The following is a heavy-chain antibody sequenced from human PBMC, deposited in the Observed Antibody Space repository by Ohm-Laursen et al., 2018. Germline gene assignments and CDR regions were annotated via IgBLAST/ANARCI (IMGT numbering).Heavy chain of an antibody. V-gene: IGHV3-48*03. D-gene: IGHD5-18*01. Sequence: SLRLSCTASGFTFSSYEMNWVRQAPGKGLELVSHISSSSRTIYYADSVRGRFTISRDNAKNSLYLQMNSLRAEDTAVYYCARVYSYGCDDWGQGTLVTVSS. CDR1: GFTFSSYE. J-gene: IGHJ4*02. CDR3: ARVYSYGCDD. CDR2: ISSSSRTI.